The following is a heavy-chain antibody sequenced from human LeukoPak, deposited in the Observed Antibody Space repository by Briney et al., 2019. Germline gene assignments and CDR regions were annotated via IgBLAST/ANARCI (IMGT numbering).Heavy chain of an antibody. Sequence: PSETLSLTCTVSGGSISSYYWSWIRQPPGKGLEWIGYIYYSGSTNYNPSLKSRVAISVDTSKNQFSLKLSSVTAADTAVYYCARVTETYCGGDCYSISGSGRYYFDYWGQGTLVTVSS. CDR2: IYYSGST. V-gene: IGHV4-59*08. CDR3: ARVTETYCGGDCYSISGSGRYYFDY. J-gene: IGHJ4*02. CDR1: GGSISSYY. D-gene: IGHD2-21*02.